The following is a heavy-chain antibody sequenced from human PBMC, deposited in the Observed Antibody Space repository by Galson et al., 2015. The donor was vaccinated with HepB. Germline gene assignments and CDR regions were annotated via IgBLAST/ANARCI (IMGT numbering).Heavy chain of an antibody. CDR3: ARAPEGSGSFLLFDY. V-gene: IGHV1-2*04. Sequence: SVKVSCKASGYTFTGYYMHWVRQAPGQGLEWMGWINPNSGGTNYAQKFQGWVTMTRDTSISTAYMELSRLRSDDTAVYYCARAPEGSGSFLLFDYWGQGTLVTVSS. D-gene: IGHD1-26*01. CDR2: INPNSGGT. J-gene: IGHJ4*02. CDR1: GYTFTGYY.